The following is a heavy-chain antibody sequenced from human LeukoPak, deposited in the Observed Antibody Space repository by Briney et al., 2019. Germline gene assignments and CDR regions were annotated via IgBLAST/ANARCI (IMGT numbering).Heavy chain of an antibody. Sequence: GGSLRLSCAASGFTFSSYSMNWVRQAPGKGLEWVAVIWYDGSNKYYADSVKGRFTISRDNSKNTLYLQMNSLRAEDTAVYYCARWYSSSFGAFDIWGQGTMVTVSS. D-gene: IGHD6-6*01. CDR2: IWYDGSNK. CDR3: ARWYSSSFGAFDI. V-gene: IGHV3-33*08. CDR1: GFTFSSYS. J-gene: IGHJ3*02.